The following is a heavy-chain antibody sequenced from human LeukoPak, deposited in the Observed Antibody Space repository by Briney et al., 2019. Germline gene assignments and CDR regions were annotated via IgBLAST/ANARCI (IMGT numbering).Heavy chain of an antibody. CDR2: IYYSGST. J-gene: IGHJ4*02. CDR3: ARVKKDNWNDVGCDY. V-gene: IGHV4-39*07. CDR1: GGSISSSSYY. Sequence: SETLSLTCTVSGGSISSSSYYWGWIRQPPGKGLEWIGSIYYSGSTYYNPSLKSRVTISVDTSKNQFSLKLSSVTAAGTAVYYCARVKKDNWNDVGCDYWGQGTLVTVSS. D-gene: IGHD1-1*01.